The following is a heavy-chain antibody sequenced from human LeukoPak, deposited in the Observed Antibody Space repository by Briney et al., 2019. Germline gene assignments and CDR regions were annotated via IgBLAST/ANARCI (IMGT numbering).Heavy chain of an antibody. J-gene: IGHJ4*02. V-gene: IGHV4-4*09. CDR3: ARHLSGGDSPIDY. D-gene: IGHD2-21*02. CDR2: IHTSGST. CDR1: GGSISGYY. Sequence: SETLSLTCTVSGGSISGYYWSWIRQPPGKGLECIGYIHTSGSTNYNPSLKSRVTISVDTSKNLFSLKLSSVTAADTAIYYCARHLSGGDSPIDYWSQGTLVTVSS.